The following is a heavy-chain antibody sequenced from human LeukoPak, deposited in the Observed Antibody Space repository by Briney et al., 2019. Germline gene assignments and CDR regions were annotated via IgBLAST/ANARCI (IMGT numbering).Heavy chain of an antibody. CDR2: ISGSGGST. CDR3: ARVGYYDSSGYYAYLQH. Sequence: GGSLRLSCAASGFTFSSYAMSWVRQAPGKGLEWVSAISGSGGSTYYADSVKGRFTISRNNAKNTLNLQMSSLRAEDTAVYYCARVGYYDSSGYYAYLQHWGQGTLVTVSS. D-gene: IGHD3-22*01. V-gene: IGHV3-23*01. J-gene: IGHJ1*01. CDR1: GFTFSSYA.